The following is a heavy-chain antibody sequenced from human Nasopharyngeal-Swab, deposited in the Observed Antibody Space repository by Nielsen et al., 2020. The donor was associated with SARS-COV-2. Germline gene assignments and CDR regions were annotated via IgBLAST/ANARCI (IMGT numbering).Heavy chain of an antibody. D-gene: IGHD3-10*01. CDR3: ARDLHEYGSGLYYFDY. V-gene: IGHV4-30-4*01. CDR2: IYCSGST. J-gene: IGHJ4*02. Sequence: WIRQPPGKGLEWIGYIYCSGSTYYNPSLKSRVTISVDTSKNQFSLKLSSVTAADTAVYYCARDLHEYGSGLYYFDYWGQGTLVTVSS.